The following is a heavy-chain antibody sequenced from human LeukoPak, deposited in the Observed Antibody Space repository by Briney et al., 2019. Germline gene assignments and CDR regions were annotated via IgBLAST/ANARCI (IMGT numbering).Heavy chain of an antibody. CDR2: IIPIFGIA. V-gene: IGHV1-69*04. J-gene: IGHJ5*02. Sequence: SVKVSCKASGGTFSSYAISWVRQAPGQGLEWMGRIIPIFGIANYAQKFQGRVTITAHKSTSTAYMELSSLRSEDTAVYYCARADCSSTSCYSWPANWFDPWGQGTLVTVSS. CDR1: GGTFSSYA. D-gene: IGHD2-2*01. CDR3: ARADCSSTSCYSWPANWFDP.